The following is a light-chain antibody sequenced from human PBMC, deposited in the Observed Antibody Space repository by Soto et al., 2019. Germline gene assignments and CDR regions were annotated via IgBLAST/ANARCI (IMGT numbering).Light chain of an antibody. CDR3: QYWDNYSWT. V-gene: IGKV1-5*03. CDR2: KAS. J-gene: IGKJ1*01. Sequence: DIQMTQSPSTPSASVGDRVTITCRASQSITDWLAWYQQKPGKAPKFLIYKASNLESGVPSRFSGSGSGTEFTLTISSVQPDDFASYYCQYWDNYSWTFGQGTKVEIK. CDR1: QSITDW.